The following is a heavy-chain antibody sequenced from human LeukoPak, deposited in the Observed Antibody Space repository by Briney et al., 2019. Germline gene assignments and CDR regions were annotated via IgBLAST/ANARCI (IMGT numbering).Heavy chain of an antibody. CDR1: GFTFSDYA. Sequence: GGSLRLSCAASGFTFSDYALGWVRQAPGRGLEWVVTLSGSGAGTYYSDSVQGRFTISRDNSKRTLFLQMNSLRAEDTAFYYCAKAELGVDTFFDYWGQGTLVTVSS. CDR3: AKAELGVDTFFDY. D-gene: IGHD3-3*01. CDR2: LSGSGAGT. V-gene: IGHV3-23*01. J-gene: IGHJ4*02.